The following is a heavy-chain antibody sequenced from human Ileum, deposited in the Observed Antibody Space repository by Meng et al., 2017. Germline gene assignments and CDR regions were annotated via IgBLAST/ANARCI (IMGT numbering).Heavy chain of an antibody. Sequence: GKLQESGPGLVRPSETLPLICPVSGGSVSTSDYQWGWIRQPPGKGLEWIGYAGTNYNPSLKSRVTISVDTSKRQFSLKLTSVTAADTAVYYCARDHWGSLDYWGQGILVTVSS. CDR1: GGSVSTSDYQ. J-gene: IGHJ4*02. D-gene: IGHD7-27*01. V-gene: IGHV4-61*08. CDR3: ARDHWGSLDY. CDR2: AGT.